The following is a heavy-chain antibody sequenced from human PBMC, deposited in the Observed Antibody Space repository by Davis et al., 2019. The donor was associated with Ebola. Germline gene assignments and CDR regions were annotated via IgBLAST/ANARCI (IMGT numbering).Heavy chain of an antibody. V-gene: IGHV3-64D*08. CDR3: VRVGDGYNLPYDY. J-gene: IGHJ4*02. CDR2: ISSNGGST. Sequence: PGGSLRLSCSASGFTFSSYAMHWVRQAPGKGLEYVSAISSNGGSTYYADSVKGRFTISRDNSKNTLYLQMSSLRAEDTAVYYCVRVGDGYNLPYDYWGQGTLVTVSS. CDR1: GFTFSSYA. D-gene: IGHD5-24*01.